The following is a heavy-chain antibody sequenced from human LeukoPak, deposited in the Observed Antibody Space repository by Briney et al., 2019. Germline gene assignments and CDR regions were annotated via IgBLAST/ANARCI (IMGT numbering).Heavy chain of an antibody. V-gene: IGHV3-74*01. J-gene: IGHJ6*02. CDR1: XXXXXXXX. CDR3: ARDWYSGSGSYLY. Sequence: PGGSLRLSCAAXXXXXXXXXXXXVXXXXXXXXVXXXXINSDXSTTXYXDSVKGRFTISRDNAKNTVYLQMNSLRVEDTAVYYCARDWYSGSGSYLYWGQGTTVTVSS. CDR2: INSDXSTT. D-gene: IGHD3-10*01.